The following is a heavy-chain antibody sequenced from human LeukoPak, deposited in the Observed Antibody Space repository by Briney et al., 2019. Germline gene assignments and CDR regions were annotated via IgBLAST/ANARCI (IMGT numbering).Heavy chain of an antibody. CDR1: GGSISSSSYY. CDR3: ASNGGGTTVSDAFVI. CDR2: IYYSGST. D-gene: IGHD4-17*01. J-gene: IGHJ3*02. V-gene: IGHV4-39*01. Sequence: SETLSLTCTVSGGSISSSSYYWGWIRQPPGKGLEWIGSIYYSGSTYYNPSLKSRVTISVDTSKNQFSLKLSSVTAADTAVYYCASNGGGTTVSDAFVIWGQGTMVTVSS.